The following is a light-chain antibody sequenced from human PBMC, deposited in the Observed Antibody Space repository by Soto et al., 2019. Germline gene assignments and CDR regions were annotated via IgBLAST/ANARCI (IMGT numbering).Light chain of an antibody. Sequence: QSVLTQPPSASGSPGQRVIISCSGSSSNVGSNAVNWYQQLPGTAPTLLIYSNNERLSGVPDRFSGSKSGTSASLAISGLQSEDEADYYCATWDDSLNGYVFGTGTKVTVL. CDR3: ATWDDSLNGYV. J-gene: IGLJ1*01. V-gene: IGLV1-44*01. CDR2: SNN. CDR1: SSNVGSNA.